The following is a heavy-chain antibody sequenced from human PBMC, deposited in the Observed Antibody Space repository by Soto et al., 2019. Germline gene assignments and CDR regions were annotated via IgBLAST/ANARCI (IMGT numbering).Heavy chain of an antibody. D-gene: IGHD3-22*01. J-gene: IGHJ4*02. Sequence: QVQLVQSGAEEKKPGASVRVSCTASGYTFSSKAIHWVRQAPGQRLEWMGWINPAYGNTKYSQKLQGRLTITRDTSASTAYMELSSLKSEDTAVYYCARIVYDSSGYNRYFDYWGQGTLVTVSS. V-gene: IGHV1-3*05. CDR1: GYTFSSKA. CDR2: INPAYGNT. CDR3: ARIVYDSSGYNRYFDY.